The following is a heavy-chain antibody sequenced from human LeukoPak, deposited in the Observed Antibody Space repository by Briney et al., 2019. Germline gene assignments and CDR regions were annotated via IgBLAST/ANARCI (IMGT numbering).Heavy chain of an antibody. CDR2: IYTSGST. D-gene: IGHD1-26*01. CDR1: GGSISSGSYY. J-gene: IGHJ4*02. CDR3: ARSSPVGATFYFDY. V-gene: IGHV4-61*02. Sequence: SQTLSLTCTVSGGSISSGSYYWSWIRQPAGKGLEWIGRIYTSGSTNYNPSLKSRVTISVDTSKNRFSLKLSSVTAADTAVYYCARSSPVGATFYFDYWGQGTLVTVSS.